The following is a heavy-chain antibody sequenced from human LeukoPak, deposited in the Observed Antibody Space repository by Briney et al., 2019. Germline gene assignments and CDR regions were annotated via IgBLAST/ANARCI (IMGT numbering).Heavy chain of an antibody. CDR1: GFTFSRYE. J-gene: IGHJ4*02. Sequence: GGSLRLSCAASGFTFSRYEMNWVRQAPGKGLEWVSYISRSGNTIYFADSVKGRFTISRDNAKNSLYLQMSSLRAEDTAVYYCARDYASDYWGQGTLVTVSS. V-gene: IGHV3-48*03. CDR3: ARDYASDY. CDR2: ISRSGNTI. D-gene: IGHD3-10*01.